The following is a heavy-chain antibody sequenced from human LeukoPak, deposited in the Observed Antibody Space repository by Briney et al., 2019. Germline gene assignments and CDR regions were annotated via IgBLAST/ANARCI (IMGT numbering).Heavy chain of an antibody. Sequence: GGSLRLSCAASGFTFSSYSMNWLRQAPGKGLEWVANIKQDRTEKYYVDSVKGRFTISRDNAKSSLYLQMNSLRAEDTAVYYCARGWNYYDSSRQKVKGFDYWGQGTLVTVSS. CDR1: GFTFSSYS. CDR2: IKQDRTEK. D-gene: IGHD3-22*01. CDR3: ARGWNYYDSSRQKVKGFDY. J-gene: IGHJ4*02. V-gene: IGHV3-7*01.